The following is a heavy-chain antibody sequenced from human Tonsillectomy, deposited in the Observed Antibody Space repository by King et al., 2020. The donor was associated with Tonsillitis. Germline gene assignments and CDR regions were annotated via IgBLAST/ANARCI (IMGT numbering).Heavy chain of an antibody. D-gene: IGHD3-3*01. J-gene: IGHJ3*02. Sequence: QLVQSGAEVKKPGSSVKVSCKASGGTFSSYAISWVRQAPGQGLEWMGGIIPIFGTANYAQKFQGRVTITADNSTSTAYMELSSLRSEDTAVYYCSRKGLRCFRLLRLVRKINDAFDIWGQGTMVTVSS. CDR1: GGTFSSYA. CDR3: SRKGLRCFRLLRLVRKINDAFDI. V-gene: IGHV1-69*06. CDR2: IIPIFGTA.